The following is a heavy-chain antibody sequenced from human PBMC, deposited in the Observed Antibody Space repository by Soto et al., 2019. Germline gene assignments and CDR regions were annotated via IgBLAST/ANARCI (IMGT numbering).Heavy chain of an antibody. J-gene: IGHJ4*02. CDR3: ARDNAGHFDY. Sequence: SETLSLTCAVYGGSFSGYYWSWIRQPPGKGLEWIGEINHSGSTNYNPSLKSRVTISVDTSKNQFSLKLSSVTAADTAVYYCARDNAGHFDYWGQGTLVTVSS. CDR1: GGSFSGYY. CDR2: INHSGST. D-gene: IGHD1-1*01. V-gene: IGHV4-34*01.